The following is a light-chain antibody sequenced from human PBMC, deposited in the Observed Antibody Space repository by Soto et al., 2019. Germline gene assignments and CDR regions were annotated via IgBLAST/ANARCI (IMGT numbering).Light chain of an antibody. Sequence: QSVLTQPASVSGSPGQSITISCTGTSSDVGGYNYVSWYQHHPGKAPKLMIYAVSNRPSGVSDRVSGSRSGNTASLTISGLQAEDESDYYCSSYTSSSTWVFGGGTKLTVL. J-gene: IGLJ3*02. CDR3: SSYTSSSTWV. CDR2: AVS. CDR1: SSDVGGYNY. V-gene: IGLV2-14*01.